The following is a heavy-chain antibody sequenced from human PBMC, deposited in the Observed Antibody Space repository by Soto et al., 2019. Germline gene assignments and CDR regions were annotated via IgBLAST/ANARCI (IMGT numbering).Heavy chain of an antibody. CDR2: IYYSGST. D-gene: IGHD6-13*01. J-gene: IGHJ4*02. V-gene: IGHV4-39*01. CDR3: ATNSGYRDLWAFDY. CDR1: GGSISSSSYY. Sequence: QLQLQESGPGLVKPSETLSLTCTVSGGSISSSSYYWGWIRQPPGKGLEWIGSIYYSGSTYYNPSPKRRVTISVETSKTQFSLKLSSVTAADTAVYYCATNSGYRDLWAFDYWGQGTLVTVSS.